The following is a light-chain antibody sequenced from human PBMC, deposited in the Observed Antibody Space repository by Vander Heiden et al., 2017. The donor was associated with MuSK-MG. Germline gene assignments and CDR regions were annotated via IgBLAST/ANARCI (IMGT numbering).Light chain of an antibody. V-gene: IGKV1-27*01. CDR1: QGIANY. CDR2: AAS. J-gene: IGKJ3*01. Sequence: DIQMTQSPSTLSASVGDRVTITCRASQGIANYLAWYQQRPGKVPHLLIYAASTLQPGVPSRFSGSKSGTDFTLTISSLQPGDVATYYCQEYYSSPFTFGHGTKVHIK. CDR3: QEYYSSPFT.